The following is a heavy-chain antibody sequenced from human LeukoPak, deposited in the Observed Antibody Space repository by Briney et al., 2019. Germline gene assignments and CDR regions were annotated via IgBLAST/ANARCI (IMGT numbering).Heavy chain of an antibody. CDR3: ARGSGSYLV. V-gene: IGHV4-34*01. Sequence: SSETLSLTCAVYGGSFSGYYWSWIRQPPGKGLEWIGEINHSGSTNYNPSLKSRVTISVDTSKNQFSLKLSSVTAADTAVYYCARGSGSYLVWGQGTLVTVSS. J-gene: IGHJ4*02. CDR1: GGSFSGYY. D-gene: IGHD1-26*01. CDR2: INHSGST.